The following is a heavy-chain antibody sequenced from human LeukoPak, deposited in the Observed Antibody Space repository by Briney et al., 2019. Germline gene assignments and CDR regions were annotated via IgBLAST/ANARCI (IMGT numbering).Heavy chain of an antibody. D-gene: IGHD4-17*01. CDR2: INSDGSST. Sequence: GGSLRLSCAASGFTFSSYWMHWVRQAPGKGLVWVSRINSDGSSTIYADSVKGRFTISRDNSKNSLYLQMNSLRTEDIALYYCARGPLGATVTFDYWGRGTLVTVSS. CDR3: ARGPLGATVTFDY. CDR1: GFTFSSYW. J-gene: IGHJ4*02. V-gene: IGHV3-74*01.